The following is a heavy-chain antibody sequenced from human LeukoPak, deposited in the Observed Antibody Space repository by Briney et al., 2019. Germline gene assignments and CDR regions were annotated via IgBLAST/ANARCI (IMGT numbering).Heavy chain of an antibody. D-gene: IGHD3-10*01. J-gene: IGHJ3*02. Sequence: GGSLRLSCAASGFTFSSYSMNWVRQAPGKGLEWVSSISSSSSYIYYADSVKGRFTISRDNAKNSLYLQMNSLRAEDTAVYYCAREGITMVRGVIRPLGAFDIWGQGTMVTVSS. CDR2: ISSSSSYI. CDR1: GFTFSSYS. V-gene: IGHV3-21*01. CDR3: AREGITMVRGVIRPLGAFDI.